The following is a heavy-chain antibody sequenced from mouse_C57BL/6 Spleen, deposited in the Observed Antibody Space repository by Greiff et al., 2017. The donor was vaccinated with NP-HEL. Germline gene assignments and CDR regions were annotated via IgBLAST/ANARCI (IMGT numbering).Heavy chain of an antibody. V-gene: IGHV1-78*01. Sequence: QVQLKESDAELVKPGASVKISCKVSGYTFTDYTIHWMKQRPEQGLEWIGYIYPRDGSTKYNEKFKGKATLTADKSSSTAYMQLNSLTSEDSAVYFCARSHYYGSSYVWFAYWGQGTLVTVSA. D-gene: IGHD1-1*01. J-gene: IGHJ3*01. CDR1: GYTFTDYT. CDR3: ARSHYYGSSYVWFAY. CDR2: IYPRDGST.